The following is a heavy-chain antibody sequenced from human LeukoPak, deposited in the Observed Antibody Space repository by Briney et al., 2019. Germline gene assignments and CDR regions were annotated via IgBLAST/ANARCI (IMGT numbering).Heavy chain of an antibody. D-gene: IGHD3-10*01. CDR2: IYSGST. CDR1: GASITSSY. V-gene: IGHV4-59*01. Sequence: SETLSLTCSVSGASITSSYWSWIRQTPGKGLEWIGNIYSGSTNYNPSFESRVTVSLDTSKNQFSLRLTSVTAADTALYYCARDGYGSGSYGWFDPWGQGTLVTVSS. J-gene: IGHJ5*02. CDR3: ARDGYGSGSYGWFDP.